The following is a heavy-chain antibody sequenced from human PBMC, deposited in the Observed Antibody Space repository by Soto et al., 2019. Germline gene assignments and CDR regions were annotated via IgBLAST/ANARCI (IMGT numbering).Heavy chain of an antibody. CDR3: AKVLRYSDY. CDR2: ISSTSSTK. Sequence: GGSLRLSCAASGFTFSSYNMNWVRQAPGKGLEWVSYISSTSSTKYYADSVKGRFTISRDNAKNSLYLQMNSLRAEDTAVYYCAKVLRYSDYWGQGTLVTVSS. J-gene: IGHJ4*02. CDR1: GFTFSSYN. V-gene: IGHV3-48*01. D-gene: IGHD3-9*01.